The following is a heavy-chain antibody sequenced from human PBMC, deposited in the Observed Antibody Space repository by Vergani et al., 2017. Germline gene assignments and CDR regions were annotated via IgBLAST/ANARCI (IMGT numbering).Heavy chain of an antibody. CDR1: GGSISSSSYY. Sequence: QLQLQESGPGLVKPSETLSLTCTVSGGSISSSSYYWGWIRQPPGKGLEWIGYIYYSGSTYYNPSLKSRVTISVDTSKNQFSLKLSSVTAADTAVYYCARGDIVVVPAALGGWAFDIWGQGTMVTVSS. V-gene: IGHV4-39*07. J-gene: IGHJ3*02. CDR2: IYYSGST. D-gene: IGHD2-2*01. CDR3: ARGDIVVVPAALGGWAFDI.